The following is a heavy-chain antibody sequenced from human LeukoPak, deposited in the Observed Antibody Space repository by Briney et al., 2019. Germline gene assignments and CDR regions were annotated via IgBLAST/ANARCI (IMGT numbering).Heavy chain of an antibody. CDR2: INPNSGGT. D-gene: IGHD3-3*01. V-gene: IGHV1-2*02. J-gene: IGHJ6*02. CDR3: AGEGAAIFGAVGHYGMDV. Sequence: ASVKVSCKASGYTFTGYYMHCVRQAPGQGLEWMEWINPNSGGTNYAQKFQGRVTMTRDTSISTAYMELSRLRSDDTAVYYCAGEGAAIFGAVGHYGMDVWGQGTTVTVSS. CDR1: GYTFTGYY.